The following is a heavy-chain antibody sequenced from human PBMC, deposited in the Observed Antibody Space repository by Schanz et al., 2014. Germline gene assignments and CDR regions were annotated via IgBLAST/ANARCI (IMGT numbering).Heavy chain of an antibody. J-gene: IGHJ3*01. CDR3: ARGIPYCSSTSWSGLDAYDV. Sequence: QVQLVQSGAEVKKPGASVKVSCKASGYTFTSYDINWVRQATGQGLEWMGWISAYNGHTTYAQKFQGRVTMTTDTSTSTAYMELRNMRYDDTAMYYCARGIPYCSSTSWSGLDAYDVWGQGTLVTVSS. CDR2: ISAYNGHT. CDR1: GYTFTSYD. V-gene: IGHV1-18*01. D-gene: IGHD2-2*01.